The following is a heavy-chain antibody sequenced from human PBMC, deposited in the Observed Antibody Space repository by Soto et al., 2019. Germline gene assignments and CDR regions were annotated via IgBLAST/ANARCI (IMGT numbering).Heavy chain of an antibody. CDR2: IYYSGTT. D-gene: IGHD2-2*01. J-gene: IGHJ4*02. CDR1: GFSIGSNNW. V-gene: IGHV4-28*01. Sequence: KTSETLSLTCAVSGFSIGSNNWWGWIRQPPGKGLEWIGNIYYSGTTQFNPSLKSRVTMSIDGAGNQFSLRLSSVTAADTAVYYCARKERKPAAIWNWGQGTLVTVSS. CDR3: ARKERKPAAIWN.